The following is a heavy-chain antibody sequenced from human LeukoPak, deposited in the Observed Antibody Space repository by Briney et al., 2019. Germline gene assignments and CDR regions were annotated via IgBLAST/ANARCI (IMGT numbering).Heavy chain of an antibody. V-gene: IGHV3-21*01. CDR3: ASGVVVPAAYFDY. Sequence: GRSLRLSCAASGFTFSSYSMNWVRQAPGKGLEWVSSISSSSSYIYYADSVKGRFTISRDNAKNSLYLQMNSLRAEDTAVFYCASGVVVPAAYFDYWGQGTLVTVSS. J-gene: IGHJ4*02. D-gene: IGHD2-2*01. CDR2: ISSSSSYI. CDR1: GFTFSSYS.